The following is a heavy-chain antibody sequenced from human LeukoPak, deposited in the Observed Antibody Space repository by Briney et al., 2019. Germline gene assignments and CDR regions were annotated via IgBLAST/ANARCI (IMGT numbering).Heavy chain of an antibody. CDR1: GGTFSSYA. CDR3: ARDRIDYGASSDAFDI. V-gene: IGHV1-69*04. J-gene: IGHJ3*02. CDR2: IIPILGIA. Sequence: SVKVSCKASGGTFSSYAISWVRQAPGQGLEWMGRIIPILGIANYAQKFQGRVTITADKSTSTAYMELSSLRSEDTAVYYCARDRIDYGASSDAFDIWGQGTMVTVSS. D-gene: IGHD4-17*01.